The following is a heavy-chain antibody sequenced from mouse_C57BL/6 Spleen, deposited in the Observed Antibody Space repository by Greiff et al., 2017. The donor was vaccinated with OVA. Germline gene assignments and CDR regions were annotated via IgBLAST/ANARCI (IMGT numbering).Heavy chain of an antibody. CDR3: ARGVFDY. Sequence: VQLQQSGAELARPGASVKLSCKASGYTFTSYGISWVKQRTGQGLEWIGEINPRSGSTYYNEKFKGKATLTADKSSSTAYMELRSLTSEDSAVYFCARGVFDYWGQGTTLTVSS. CDR2: INPRSGST. V-gene: IGHV1-81*01. J-gene: IGHJ2*01. CDR1: GYTFTSYG.